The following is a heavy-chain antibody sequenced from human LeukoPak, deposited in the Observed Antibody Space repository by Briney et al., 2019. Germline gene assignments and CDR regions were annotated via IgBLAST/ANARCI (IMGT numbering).Heavy chain of an antibody. J-gene: IGHJ4*02. V-gene: IGHV3-33*01. CDR2: IWYDGSNK. Sequence: GGSLRLSCAASGFTFSSYGMHCVRQAPGKGLEWVAVIWYDGSNKYYADSVKGRFTISRDNSKNTLYLQMNSLRAEDTAVYYCAREDYGTGKFDYWGQGTLVIVSS. D-gene: IGHD4-17*01. CDR3: AREDYGTGKFDY. CDR1: GFTFSSYG.